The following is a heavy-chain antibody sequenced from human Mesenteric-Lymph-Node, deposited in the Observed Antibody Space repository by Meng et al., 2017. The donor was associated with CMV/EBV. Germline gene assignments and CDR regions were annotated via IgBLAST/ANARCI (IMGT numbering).Heavy chain of an antibody. Sequence: FSSYAISWVRQAPGQGLEWMGRIIPILGIANYAQKFQGRVTITADKSTSTAYMELSSLRSEDTAVYYCARDGGAYCGGDCHDPEYFQHWGQGTLVNVSS. CDR2: IIPILGIA. J-gene: IGHJ1*01. CDR3: ARDGGAYCGGDCHDPEYFQH. D-gene: IGHD2-21*02. CDR1: FSSYA. V-gene: IGHV1-69*04.